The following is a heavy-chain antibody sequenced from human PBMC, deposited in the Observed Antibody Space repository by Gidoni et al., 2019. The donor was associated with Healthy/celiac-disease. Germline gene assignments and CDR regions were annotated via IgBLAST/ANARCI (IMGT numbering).Heavy chain of an antibody. CDR2: INSDGIST. D-gene: IGHD3-10*01. Sequence: EVQLVESGGGVVQPGGSVRLSGTTTGFTFSSYWLHWVRPAPGKGLVWVSRINSDGISTSYADSVNGRFTISRDNAKNTLYLQMNSLRAEDTAVYYCARDARHGGGMDVWGHGTTVTVSS. V-gene: IGHV3-74*01. CDR3: ARDARHGGGMDV. J-gene: IGHJ6*02. CDR1: GFTFSSYW.